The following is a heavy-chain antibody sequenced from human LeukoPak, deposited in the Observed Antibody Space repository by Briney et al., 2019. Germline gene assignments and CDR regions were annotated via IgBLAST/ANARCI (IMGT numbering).Heavy chain of an antibody. CDR1: GFTFSSYA. D-gene: IGHD5-12*01. V-gene: IGHV3-30-3*01. CDR2: ISYDGSNK. CDR3: ARAGLRLQGLFDY. Sequence: GGSLRLSCAASGFTFSSYAMHWVCQAPGKGLEWVAVISYDGSNKYYADSVKGRFTISRDNSKNTLYLQMNSLRDEDTAVYYCARAGLRLQGLFDYWGQGTLVTVSS. J-gene: IGHJ4*02.